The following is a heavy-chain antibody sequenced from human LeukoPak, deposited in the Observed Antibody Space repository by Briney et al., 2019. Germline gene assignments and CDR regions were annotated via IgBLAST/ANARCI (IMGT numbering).Heavy chain of an antibody. CDR3: ATWSDCSSTSCYFGNYSDY. J-gene: IGHJ4*02. CDR2: FDPEDGET. Sequence: ASVRVSCKVSGYTLTELSMHWVRQAPGKGLEWMGGFDPEDGETIYAQKFQGRVTMTEDTSTDTAYMELSSLRSEDTAVYYCATWSDCSSTSCYFGNYSDYWGQGTLVTVSS. D-gene: IGHD2-2*01. CDR1: GYTLTELS. V-gene: IGHV1-24*01.